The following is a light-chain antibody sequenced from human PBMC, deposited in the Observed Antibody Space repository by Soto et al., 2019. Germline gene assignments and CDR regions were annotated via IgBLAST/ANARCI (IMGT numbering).Light chain of an antibody. V-gene: IGLV2-14*03. CDR3: TSFTSSSTWG. Sequence: QSVLPQPASVSGSPGQSITLSCTGSSSDVGGYNYVSWFQQHPGKAPKLKIYEVSNRPSGVSNRFSGSKSGYTASLTISELQAEDEADYYCTSFTSSSTWGFGGGAKLTVL. J-gene: IGLJ3*02. CDR1: SSDVGGYNY. CDR2: EVS.